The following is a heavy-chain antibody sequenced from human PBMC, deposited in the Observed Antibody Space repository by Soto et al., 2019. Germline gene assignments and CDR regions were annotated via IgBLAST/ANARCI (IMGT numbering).Heavy chain of an antibody. V-gene: IGHV5-51*01. CDR2: IYPGDSDT. CDR1: GYSFIDYW. Sequence: GESLKISCKGSGYSFIDYWIGWVRQVPGKGLEWMGVIYPGDSDTRYSPSFQGHVTISADKSISTAYLQWSTLKASDTAKYYCARGGGSPYHNHEFDFWGQGTLVTVSS. D-gene: IGHD6-13*01. J-gene: IGHJ4*02. CDR3: ARGGGSPYHNHEFDF.